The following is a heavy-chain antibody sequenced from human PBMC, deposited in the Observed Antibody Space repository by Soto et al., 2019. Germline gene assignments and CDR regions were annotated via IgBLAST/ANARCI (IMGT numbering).Heavy chain of an antibody. J-gene: IGHJ6*02. CDR1: GFTFSSYG. CDR2: IWYDGSNK. CDR3: ARDQDYYGMDV. V-gene: IGHV3-33*01. Sequence: LRLSCGASGFTFSSYGMHWVRQAPGKGLEWVAVIWYDGSNKYYADSVKGRFTISRDNSKNTLYLQMNSLRAEDTAVYYCARDQDYYGMDVWGQGTTVTVSS.